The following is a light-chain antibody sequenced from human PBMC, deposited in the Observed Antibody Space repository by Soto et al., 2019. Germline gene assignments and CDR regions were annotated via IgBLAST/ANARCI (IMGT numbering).Light chain of an antibody. J-gene: IGLJ1*01. CDR1: SSDVGGYNY. Sequence: QSALTQPASVSGSPGQSITISCTGTSSDVGGYNYVSWYQQHAGFAPKLIIYEVSNRPSGVSNRFSGSKSGDTASLTISGLHAEDEADSYCSSYTSTNTLAVFGTGTKLTVL. V-gene: IGLV2-14*01. CDR3: SSYTSTNTLAV. CDR2: EVS.